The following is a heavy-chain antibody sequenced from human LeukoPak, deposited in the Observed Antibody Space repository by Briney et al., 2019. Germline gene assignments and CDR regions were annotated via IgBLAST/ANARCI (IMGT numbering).Heavy chain of an antibody. CDR2: IYYSGIT. CDR1: GGSISSSSYY. CDR3: ARVRRSLNWFDS. D-gene: IGHD3-3*01. V-gene: IGHV4-39*01. Sequence: SETLSLTCTVAGGSISSSSYYWGWIRQPPGKGLEWIGSIYYSGITHYNPSLKSRVTILVDTSKNQFSLKLSSVTDADTAVYYCARVRRSLNWFDSWGQGTLVTVSS. J-gene: IGHJ5*01.